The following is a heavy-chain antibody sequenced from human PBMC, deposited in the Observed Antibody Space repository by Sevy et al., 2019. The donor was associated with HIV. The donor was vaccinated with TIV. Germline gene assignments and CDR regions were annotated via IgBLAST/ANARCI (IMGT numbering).Heavy chain of an antibody. V-gene: IGHV3-23*01. D-gene: IGHD2-15*01. Sequence: GGSLRLSCSASEFTFSSYAMSWVRQAPGKGLEWVSSISGSGRFTYYADFVEGRFIISRDNSRNTLSVQMNSLRAENTAVYYCAKGFCSGATCPRDYYYYGMDVWGQGTTVTVSS. J-gene: IGHJ6*02. CDR2: ISGSGRFT. CDR3: AKGFCSGATCPRDYYYYGMDV. CDR1: EFTFSSYA.